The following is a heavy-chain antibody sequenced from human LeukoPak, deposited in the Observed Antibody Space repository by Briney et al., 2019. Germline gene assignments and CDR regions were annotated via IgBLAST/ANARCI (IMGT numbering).Heavy chain of an antibody. CDR3: AKLGGHPLHNYYVGV. CDR1: GFTVSSNY. J-gene: IGHJ6*03. D-gene: IGHD3-16*01. V-gene: IGHV3-23*01. CDR2: ILDSGYST. Sequence: GGSLRLSCAASGFTVSSNYMSWARQAPGKGLEWVSGILDSGYSTYYANSVKGRFTISRDNSNNTLYLQMNSLRAEDTAVYYCAKLGGHPLHNYYVGVWGKGTTVAVSS.